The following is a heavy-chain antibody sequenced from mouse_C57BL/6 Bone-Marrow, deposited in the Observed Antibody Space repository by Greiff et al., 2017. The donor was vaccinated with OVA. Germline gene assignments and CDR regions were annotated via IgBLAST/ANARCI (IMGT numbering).Heavy chain of an antibody. Sequence: EVMLVESGGDLVKPGGSLKLSCAASGFTFSSYGMSWVRQTPDKRLEWVATISSGGSYTYYPDSVKGRFTISRDNAKNTLYLQMSSLKSEDTAMYYCARSNYVYWGQGTTLTVSS. V-gene: IGHV5-6*01. J-gene: IGHJ2*01. CDR2: ISSGGSYT. CDR1: GFTFSSYG. D-gene: IGHD2-5*01. CDR3: ARSNYVY.